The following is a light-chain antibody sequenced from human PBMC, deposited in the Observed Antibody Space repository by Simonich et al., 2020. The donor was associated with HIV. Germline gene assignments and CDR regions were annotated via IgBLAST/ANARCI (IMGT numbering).Light chain of an antibody. CDR1: SSNIGSNT. CDR3: AAWDDSLNGPV. V-gene: IGLV1-44*01. Sequence: QSVLTQPPSASGTPGQRVTTSCSGSSSNIGSNTVNWYQQLPGTAPKLLIYRNNQRPSGVPDRFSGSKAGTSASLAISGLQSEDEADYYCAAWDDSLNGPVFGGGTKLTVL. CDR2: RNN. J-gene: IGLJ2*01.